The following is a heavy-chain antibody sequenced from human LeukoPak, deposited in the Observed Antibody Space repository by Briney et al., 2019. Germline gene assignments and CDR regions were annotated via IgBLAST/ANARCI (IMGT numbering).Heavy chain of an antibody. D-gene: IGHD3-22*01. CDR2: IYYSGST. CDR1: GGSISSGGYY. Sequence: SETLSLTCTVSGGSISSGGYYWSWIRQHPGKGLEWIGYIYYSGSTYYNPSLKSRVTISVDTSKNQFSLKLSSVTAADSSGRPNWFDPWGQGTLVTVSS. J-gene: IGHJ5*02. V-gene: IGHV4-31*03. CDR3: WFDP.